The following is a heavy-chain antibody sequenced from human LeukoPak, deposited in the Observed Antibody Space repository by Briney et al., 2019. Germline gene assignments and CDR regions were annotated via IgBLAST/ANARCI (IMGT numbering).Heavy chain of an antibody. CDR3: AKDHYWSIDY. J-gene: IGHJ4*02. Sequence: GGSLRLSCAASGNYWMHWVRQVPGKGLVWVSHINSDGSWTSYADSVKGRFTISKDNAKNTVYLQMNSLRAEDTAVYYCAKDHYWSIDYWGRGTLVTVSS. V-gene: IGHV3-74*01. CDR2: INSDGSWT. CDR1: GNYW. D-gene: IGHD3-3*01.